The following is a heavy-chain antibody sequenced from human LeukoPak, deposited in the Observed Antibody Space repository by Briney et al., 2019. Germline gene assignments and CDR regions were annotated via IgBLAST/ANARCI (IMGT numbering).Heavy chain of an antibody. J-gene: IGHJ4*02. CDR3: ARRQGTTLSFDY. CDR1: GYTFTSYG. Sequence: GGSLRLSCATSGYTFTSYGFSWVRQAPGQGLEWMGWINAYNGNTNYAQKLQGRVTMTTDTSTSTAYMELRSLRFDDTAVYYCARRQGTTLSFDYWGQGTLVTVSS. D-gene: IGHD1-1*01. V-gene: IGHV1-18*01. CDR2: INAYNGNT.